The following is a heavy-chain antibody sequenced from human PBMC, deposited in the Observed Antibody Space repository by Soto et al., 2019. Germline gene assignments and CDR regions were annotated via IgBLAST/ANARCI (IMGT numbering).Heavy chain of an antibody. Sequence: TLSLTGTVCGGSISSGYYYWSWIRQPPGKGLEWIGYIYYSGSTYYNPSLKSRVTISVDTSKNQFSLKLSSVTAADTAVYYCARGGADIVVVPAAIPNWFDPWGQGTLVTGSS. CDR2: IYYSGST. CDR1: GGSISSGYYY. CDR3: ARGGADIVVVPAAIPNWFDP. V-gene: IGHV4-30-4*01. D-gene: IGHD2-2*02. J-gene: IGHJ5*02.